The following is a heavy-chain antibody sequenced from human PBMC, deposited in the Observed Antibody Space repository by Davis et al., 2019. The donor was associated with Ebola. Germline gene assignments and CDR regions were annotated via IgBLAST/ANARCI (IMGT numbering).Heavy chain of an antibody. CDR3: AKDNYYDSSADAFDI. CDR2: ISGSGGST. D-gene: IGHD3-22*01. Sequence: GESLKISCAASGFTFSSYAMSWVRQAPGKGLEWVSAISGSGGSTYYADSVKGRFTISRDNSKNTLYLQMNSLRAEDTAVYYCAKDNYYDSSADAFDIWGQGTMVTVSS. J-gene: IGHJ3*02. V-gene: IGHV3-23*01. CDR1: GFTFSSYA.